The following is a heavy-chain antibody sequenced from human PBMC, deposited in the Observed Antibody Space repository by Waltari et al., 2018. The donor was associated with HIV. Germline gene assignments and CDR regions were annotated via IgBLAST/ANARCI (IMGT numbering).Heavy chain of an antibody. Sequence: QIQLQESGPGLVKASETLSPRCSVSGGLINDYHCIWIRQAHGQRLGWMGHLFCTERTSYNPSLKSRVTISLDMSRKRVSLNLRSLTAEDTAVYYCARDLTAPGTGDQYYYYMDVWGEGTAVTVSS. V-gene: IGHV4-59*01. CDR3: ARDLTAPGTGDQYYYYMDV. J-gene: IGHJ6*03. CDR2: LFCTERT. D-gene: IGHD6-13*01. CDR1: GGLINDYH.